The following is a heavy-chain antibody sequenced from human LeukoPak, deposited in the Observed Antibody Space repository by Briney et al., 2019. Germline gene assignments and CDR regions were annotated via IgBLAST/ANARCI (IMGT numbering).Heavy chain of an antibody. J-gene: IGHJ4*02. D-gene: IGHD2/OR15-2a*01. CDR1: GGTFSSYA. CDR3: ARVTRNPLSLYNY. V-gene: IGHV1-69*04. Sequence: SVKVSCKASGGTFSSYAISWVRQAPGQGLEWMGRIIPILGIANYAQKFQGRVTITADKSTSTAYMELSSLRSEDTAVYYCARVTRNPLSLYNYWGQGTLVTVSS. CDR2: IIPILGIA.